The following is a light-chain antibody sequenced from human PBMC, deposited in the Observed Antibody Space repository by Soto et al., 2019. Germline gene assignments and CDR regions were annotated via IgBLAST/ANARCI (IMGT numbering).Light chain of an antibody. CDR3: QHSYDTPGT. J-gene: IGKJ5*01. CDR2: DAS. V-gene: IGKV3D-20*01. CDR1: QIVKNRY. Sequence: EIVLTQSPATLWLSPGEIATLSCGASQIVKNRYVAWYQQKPGLAPRLLIYDASTRATGIPDRFSGSGSVTDFTLTINRLEPEDFAVYYCQHSYDTPGTFGQGTRLEIK.